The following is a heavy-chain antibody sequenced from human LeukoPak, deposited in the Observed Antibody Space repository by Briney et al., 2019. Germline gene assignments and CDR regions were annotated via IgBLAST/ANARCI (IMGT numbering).Heavy chain of an antibody. J-gene: IGHJ4*02. CDR3: AKGYCSSTSCYYHY. V-gene: IGHV3-30*07. CDR1: GFTFSSYA. CDR2: ISYDGSNK. Sequence: PGRSLRLSCAASGFTFSSYAMHWVRQAPGKGLEWVAVISYDGSNKYYADSVKGRLTISRDNSKNTLYLQMNSLRAEDTAVYYCAKGYCSSTSCYYHYWGQGTLVTVSS. D-gene: IGHD2-2*01.